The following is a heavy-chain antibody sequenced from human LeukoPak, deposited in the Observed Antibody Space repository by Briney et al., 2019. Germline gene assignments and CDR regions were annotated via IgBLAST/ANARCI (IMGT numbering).Heavy chain of an antibody. CDR1: GYSFTSYW. V-gene: IGHV5-10-1*01. J-gene: IGHJ6*02. D-gene: IGHD4-17*01. CDR2: IDPSDSYT. CDR3: ATVTTLYYSYGMDF. Sequence: GESLRIYFKGSGYSFTSYWITWVRQMPGKGLEWMGRIDPSDSYTNYSPSFQGHVTISADKSISTAYLQWSSLKASDTAMYYCATVTTLYYSYGMDFWGQGTTVTVSS.